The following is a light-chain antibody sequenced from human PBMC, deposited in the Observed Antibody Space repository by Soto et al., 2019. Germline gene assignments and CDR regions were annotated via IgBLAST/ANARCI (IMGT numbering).Light chain of an antibody. CDR2: GAS. V-gene: IGKV3-15*01. CDR1: QSVSSD. Sequence: EIVVTQSPATLSVSPGERATLSCRASQSVSSDLAWYHQKPGQAPRLLIYGASTRATGIPARFSGSGSGTEFTLTISSLQSEDFAVYYCQQYNNWPRTFGQGTNVDIK. CDR3: QQYNNWPRT. J-gene: IGKJ1*01.